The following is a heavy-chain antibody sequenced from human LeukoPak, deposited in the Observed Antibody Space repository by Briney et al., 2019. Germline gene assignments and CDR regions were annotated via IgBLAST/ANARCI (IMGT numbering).Heavy chain of an antibody. D-gene: IGHD1-26*01. CDR3: ARAHVGAGLAFDV. CDR1: GFTFSGYD. CDR2: ISIPGDT. Sequence: PGGSLRLSCVGSGFTFSGYDMHWLRQATGKGVEWVSGISIPGDTYYPGSVKGRFTISRENTKNSFYLQMNSLRAEDTAVYYCARAHVGAGLAFDVWGRGTMVTVSS. V-gene: IGHV3-13*01. J-gene: IGHJ3*01.